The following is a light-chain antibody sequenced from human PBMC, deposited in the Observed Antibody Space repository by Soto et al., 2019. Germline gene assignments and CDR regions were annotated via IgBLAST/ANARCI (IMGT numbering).Light chain of an antibody. CDR2: DAS. Sequence: EIVLTQSPATLSLSPGEGATLSCRASQSVGRSLAWYQHKPGQAPRPLIFDASDRATDIPNRFRGSGYGTDFTLTISSLEPEDFAVYYCQQRSTWPPITFGQGTRLEMK. V-gene: IGKV3-11*01. J-gene: IGKJ5*01. CDR3: QQRSTWPPIT. CDR1: QSVGRS.